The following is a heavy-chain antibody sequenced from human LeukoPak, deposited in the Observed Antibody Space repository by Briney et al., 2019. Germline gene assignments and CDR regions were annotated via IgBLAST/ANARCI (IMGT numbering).Heavy chain of an antibody. V-gene: IGHV3-11*06. D-gene: IGHD5-24*01. J-gene: IGHJ4*02. Sequence: GGSLRLSCAAAGFTFSDYYMSCIRQAPGKGLEWVSYISSSSSYTNYADSVKGRFTLSRDNAKNTLYLQMNSLRAEDTAVYYCASDDGDGYIYYLDYWGPGTLVTVSS. CDR3: ASDDGDGYIYYLDY. CDR1: GFTFSDYY. CDR2: ISSSSSYT.